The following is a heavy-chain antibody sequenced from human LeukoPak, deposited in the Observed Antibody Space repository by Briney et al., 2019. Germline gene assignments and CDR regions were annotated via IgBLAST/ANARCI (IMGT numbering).Heavy chain of an antibody. V-gene: IGHV4-59*01. CDR3: ARAHSSGWYYGY. CDR1: GGSISRYY. CDR2: IYYSGST. D-gene: IGHD6-19*01. J-gene: IGHJ4*02. Sequence: SETLSLTCTVSGGSISRYYWSWIRQPPGKGLEWIGYIYYSGSTNYNPSLKSRVTISVDTSKNQFSLKLSSVTAADTAVYYCARAHSSGWYYGYWGQGTLVTVSS.